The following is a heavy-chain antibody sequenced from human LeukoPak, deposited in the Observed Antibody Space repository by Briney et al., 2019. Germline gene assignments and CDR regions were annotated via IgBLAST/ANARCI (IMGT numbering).Heavy chain of an antibody. CDR3: ARVSTVVRDYWFGP. Sequence: TPSETLSLTCTVSGYSISSSYYWSWIRQPPGKGLEWIGYIYYSGSTNYNPSLKSRVTISVDTSKNQFSLKLSSVTAADTAVYYCARVSTVVRDYWFGPWGQGTLVTVSS. D-gene: IGHD3-10*01. CDR1: GYSISSSYY. V-gene: IGHV4-61*01. J-gene: IGHJ5*02. CDR2: IYYSGST.